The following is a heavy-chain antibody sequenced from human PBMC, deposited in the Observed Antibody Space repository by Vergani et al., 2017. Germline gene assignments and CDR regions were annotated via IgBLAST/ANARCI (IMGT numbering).Heavy chain of an antibody. CDR3: AKVSWGSLFFDY. CDR2: ISYDGSNK. CDR1: GFTFSSYG. D-gene: IGHD7-27*01. Sequence: QVQLVESGGGVVQPGRSLRLSCAASGFTFSSYGMHWVRQAPGKGLEWVAVISYDGSNKYYADSVKGRFTISRDNSKNTLYLQMNSLRAEDTAVYYCAKVSWGSLFFDYWGQGTLVTVSS. J-gene: IGHJ4*02. V-gene: IGHV3-30*18.